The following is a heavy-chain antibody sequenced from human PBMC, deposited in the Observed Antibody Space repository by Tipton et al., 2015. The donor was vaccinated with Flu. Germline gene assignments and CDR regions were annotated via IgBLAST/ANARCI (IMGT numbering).Heavy chain of an antibody. CDR1: GDTFRNYA. V-gene: IGHV1-18*01. D-gene: IGHD2-21*01. Sequence: QSGPEVKKPGSSVKVSCKASGDTFRNYAISWVRQAPGQGLEWMGWSSADNVNTNYAQNLQDRVTMTTDTSTSTAYMELRSLSSEDTAVYFCARDRSPGLERLDYYYMDVWGEGTTVTVSS. CDR3: ARDRSPGLERLDYYYMDV. J-gene: IGHJ6*03. CDR2: SSADNVNT.